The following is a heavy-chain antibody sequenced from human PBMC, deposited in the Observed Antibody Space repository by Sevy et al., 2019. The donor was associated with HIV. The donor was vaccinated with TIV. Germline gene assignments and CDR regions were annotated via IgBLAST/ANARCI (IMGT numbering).Heavy chain of an antibody. J-gene: IGHJ4*02. CDR2: INQDGREK. V-gene: IGHV3-7*01. D-gene: IGHD3-9*01. Sequence: GGSLRLSCAASGFTFSNYWMSWVRQAPGKGLEWVAVINQDGREKYHVDSVKDRFTISRDNVKNSLYLQMNSLRAEDTAVYYCAGAPGSRLRYFEGLYIDYWGQGTLVTVSS. CDR1: GFTFSNYW. CDR3: AGAPGSRLRYFEGLYIDY.